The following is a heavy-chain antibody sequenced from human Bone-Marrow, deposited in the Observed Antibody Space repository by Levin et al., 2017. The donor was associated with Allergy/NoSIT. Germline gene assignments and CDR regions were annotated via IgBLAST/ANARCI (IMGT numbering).Heavy chain of an antibody. CDR1: GYAFNTYG. CDR2: ISTFSADT. D-gene: IGHD2-2*01. CDR3: ARDTSAYCSSSSCYRRAWFDP. V-gene: IGHV1-18*01. J-gene: IGHJ5*02. Sequence: ASVKVSCKASGYAFNTYGINWLRQAPGQGLEWLGWISTFSADTKYAQKVQGRVTMTTDTSTSTAYMELRNLRSEDTAMYYCARDTSAYCSSSSCYRRAWFDPWGQGTLVTVSS.